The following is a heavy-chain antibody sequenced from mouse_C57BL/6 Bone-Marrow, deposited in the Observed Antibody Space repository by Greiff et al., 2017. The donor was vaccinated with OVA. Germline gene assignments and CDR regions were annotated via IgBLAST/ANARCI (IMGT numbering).Heavy chain of an antibody. Sequence: EVHLVESGGGLVKPGGSLKLSCAASGFTFSDYGMHWVRQAPEKGLEWVAYISSGSSTIYYADTVKGRFTISRDNAKNTLFLQMTSLRSENTAMYYCARGDYSNFHWYFDVWGTGTTVTVSS. CDR3: ARGDYSNFHWYFDV. V-gene: IGHV5-17*01. D-gene: IGHD2-5*01. CDR2: ISSGSSTI. CDR1: GFTFSDYG. J-gene: IGHJ1*03.